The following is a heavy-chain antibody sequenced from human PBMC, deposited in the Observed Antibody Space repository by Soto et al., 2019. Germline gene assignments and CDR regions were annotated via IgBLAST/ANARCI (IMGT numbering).Heavy chain of an antibody. CDR1: GLSFDDYA. V-gene: IGHV3-9*01. Sequence: PGGSLRLSCAASGLSFDDYAMHWVRQGPGKGLEWVSGISWNSGSIAYADSVKGRFTISRDNAKNSLYLQMNSLRVDDTAIYYCVQAQNWNYGDVSFDNWGQGTLVTVSS. CDR2: ISWNSGSI. J-gene: IGHJ4*02. D-gene: IGHD1-7*01. CDR3: VQAQNWNYGDVSFDN.